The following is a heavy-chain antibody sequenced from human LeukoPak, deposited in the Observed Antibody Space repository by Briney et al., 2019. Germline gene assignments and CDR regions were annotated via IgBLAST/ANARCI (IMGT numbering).Heavy chain of an antibody. D-gene: IGHD2-15*01. CDR1: GFTFSTSS. CDR3: VSSGHSDY. Sequence: GGSLRLSCAASGFTFSTSSMNWVRQAPGKGLEYVSAISSNGGSTYYADSVKGRFTISRDNSKNTLYLQMSSLRAEDTAVYYCVSSGHSDYWGQGTLVTVSS. J-gene: IGHJ4*02. CDR2: ISSNGGST. V-gene: IGHV3-64D*09.